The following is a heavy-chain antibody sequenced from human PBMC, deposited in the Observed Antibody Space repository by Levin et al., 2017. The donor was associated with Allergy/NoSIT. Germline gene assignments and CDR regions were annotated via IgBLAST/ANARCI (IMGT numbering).Heavy chain of an antibody. CDR1: GFTFSSYN. D-gene: IGHD2/OR15-2a*01. Sequence: LSLTCAASGFTFSSYNMNWVRQAPGKGLEWVSYISSSSSTTYYADSVKGRFTISRDNAKNSLYLQMNSLRDEDTAVYYCARGTNTFNIWGQGTMVTVSS. J-gene: IGHJ3*02. V-gene: IGHV3-48*02. CDR3: ARGTNTFNI. CDR2: ISSSSSTT.